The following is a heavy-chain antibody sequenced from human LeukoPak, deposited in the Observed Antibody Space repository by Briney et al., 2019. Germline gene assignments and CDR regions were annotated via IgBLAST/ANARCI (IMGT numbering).Heavy chain of an antibody. V-gene: IGHV3-48*01. CDR3: ARDCCSSTNQDDAFDI. J-gene: IGHJ3*02. CDR1: GFTFSSYS. D-gene: IGHD2-2*01. CDR2: ISSSSSTI. Sequence: SGGSLRLSCAASGFTFSSYSMNWVRQAPGKGLEWVSYISSSSSTIYYADSVKGRFTISRDNAKNSLYLQMNSLRAEDTAVYYCARDCCSSTNQDDAFDIWGQGTMVTVSS.